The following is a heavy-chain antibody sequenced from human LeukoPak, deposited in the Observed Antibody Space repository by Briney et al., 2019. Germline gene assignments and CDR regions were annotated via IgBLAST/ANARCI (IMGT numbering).Heavy chain of an antibody. CDR3: ARDSVVVPAAMGY. D-gene: IGHD2-2*01. J-gene: IGHJ4*02. CDR1: GGTLSSYA. Sequence: SVKVSCKASGGTLSSYAISRVRQAPGQGLEWMGGIIPIFGTANYAQKFQGRVTITADESTSTAYMELSSLRSEDTAVYYCARDSVVVPAAMGYWGQGTLVTVSS. CDR2: IIPIFGTA. V-gene: IGHV1-69*13.